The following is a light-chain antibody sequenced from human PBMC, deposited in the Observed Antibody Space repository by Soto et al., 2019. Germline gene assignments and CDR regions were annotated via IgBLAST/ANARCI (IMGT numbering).Light chain of an antibody. CDR2: KDS. V-gene: IGLV3-25*02. CDR3: QSVDSSGTYV. CDR1: ALPKQY. J-gene: IGLJ1*01. Sequence: SYELTQPRSVSVSPGQTARITCSGDALPKQYAYWYQQKPGQAPVLVIYKDSERPSGIPERFSGSSSGTTVTLTISGVQAEDEAAYYCQSVDSSGTYVFGTGTKVSVL.